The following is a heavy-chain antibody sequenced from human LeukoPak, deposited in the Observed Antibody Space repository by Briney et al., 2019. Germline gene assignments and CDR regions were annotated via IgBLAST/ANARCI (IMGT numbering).Heavy chain of an antibody. CDR3: ARDRDIVVVPAAPDV. Sequence: GGSLRLSCAASGFTFSSYSMNWVRQAPGKGLEWVSSISSSSSYIYYADSVKGRFTISRDNAKSSLYLQMNSLRAEDTAVYYCARDRDIVVVPAAPDVWGQGTTVTVSS. V-gene: IGHV3-21*01. CDR2: ISSSSSYI. CDR1: GFTFSSYS. D-gene: IGHD2-2*01. J-gene: IGHJ6*02.